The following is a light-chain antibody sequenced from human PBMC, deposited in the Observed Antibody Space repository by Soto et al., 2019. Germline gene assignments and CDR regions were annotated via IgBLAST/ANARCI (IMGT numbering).Light chain of an antibody. CDR2: DVS. Sequence: QSALTQPASVSGSPGQSITISCTGTSSDVGGYNYVSWYQQHPGKAPKLMIYDVSNRPSGVSNRFSGSKSGNTASLPISGLQAEDEADYYCSSYTSSSTPLVVFGGGTKLTVL. V-gene: IGLV2-14*01. J-gene: IGLJ2*01. CDR3: SSYTSSSTPLVV. CDR1: SSDVGGYNY.